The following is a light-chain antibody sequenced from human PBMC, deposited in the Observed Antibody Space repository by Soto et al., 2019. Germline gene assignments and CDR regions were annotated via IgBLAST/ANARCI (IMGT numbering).Light chain of an antibody. J-gene: IGKJ2*01. CDR2: GAS. Sequence: EIVLTQSPGTLSLFPGERATLSCRASQSVSSSYLAWYQQKPGQAPRLLIYGASSRATGITDRFSGSGSGTAFTLTISRLEPEDFAVYYCQQYDTSPPYTFGQGTKL. V-gene: IGKV3-20*01. CDR1: QSVSSSY. CDR3: QQYDTSPPYT.